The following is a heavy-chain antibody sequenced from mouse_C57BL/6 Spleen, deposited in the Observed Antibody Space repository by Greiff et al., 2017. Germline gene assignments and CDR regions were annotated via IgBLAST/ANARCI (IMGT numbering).Heavy chain of an antibody. Sequence: EVMLVESGGGLVKPGGSLKLSCAASGFTFSSYAMSWVRQTPEKRLEWVATISDGGSYTYYPDNVKGRFTISRDNAKNNLYLQMSHLKSEDTAMYYCAREGMGRADYWGQGTTLTVSS. D-gene: IGHD2-10*02. V-gene: IGHV5-4*01. CDR3: AREGMGRADY. CDR2: ISDGGSYT. CDR1: GFTFSSYA. J-gene: IGHJ2*01.